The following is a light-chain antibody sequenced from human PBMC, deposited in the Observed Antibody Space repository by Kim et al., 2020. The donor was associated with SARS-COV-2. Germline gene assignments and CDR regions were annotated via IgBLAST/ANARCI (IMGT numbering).Light chain of an antibody. Sequence: QPVLTQSPSASASLGASVKLTCTLSSGHSSYAIAWHQQQPEKDPRYLMKLNSDSTHSKGDGIPDRFSGYGSGARRYLTVSSHKSEDGAEYYCQTWGTGIGVFGTGTKVTVL. V-gene: IGLV4-69*01. CDR3: QTWGTGIGV. J-gene: IGLJ1*01. CDR2: LNSDSTH. CDR1: SGHSSYA.